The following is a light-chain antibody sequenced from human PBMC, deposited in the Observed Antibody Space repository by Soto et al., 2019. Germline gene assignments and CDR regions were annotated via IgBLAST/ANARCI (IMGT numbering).Light chain of an antibody. CDR1: QSVSSS. V-gene: IGKV3-15*01. J-gene: IGKJ2*01. CDR2: GVS. Sequence: IVMTQSPATLSVSPGDRATLSCRASQSVSSSLAWYQQNPGQAPRLLIYGVSTRATGIPARFSGSGSGTEFTLTISGLQSEDFAVYYGQQYIAWPSVTFDQGNKLEIK. CDR3: QQYIAWPSVT.